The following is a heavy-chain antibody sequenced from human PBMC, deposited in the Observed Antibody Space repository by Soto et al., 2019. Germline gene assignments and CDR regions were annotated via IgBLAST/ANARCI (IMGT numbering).Heavy chain of an antibody. V-gene: IGHV3-33*01. J-gene: IGHJ6*02. D-gene: IGHD2-21*01. CDR2: IWYDGSNK. CDR1: GFTFSSYG. CDR3: ARDVAGDYYYYYGMDV. Sequence: VGSLRLSCAASGFTFSSYGMHWVRQAPGKGLEWVAVIWYDGSNKYYADSVKGRFTISRDNSKNTLFLRMNSLRAEDTAVYYCARDVAGDYYYYYGMDVWGQGTTVTVSS.